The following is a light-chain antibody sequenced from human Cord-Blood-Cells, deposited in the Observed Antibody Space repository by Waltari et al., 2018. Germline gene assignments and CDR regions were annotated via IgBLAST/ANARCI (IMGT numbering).Light chain of an antibody. CDR3: QQYNNWPPLT. Sequence: EIVMTQSPATLSVSPGERATLSCRASQSVSSNLAWYQQQPGQAPRLLIYGASTRAPGIPARVSGSGSGTEFTLTISSLQSEDFAVYYCQQYNNWPPLTFGGGTKVEIK. CDR2: GAS. V-gene: IGKV3-15*01. CDR1: QSVSSN. J-gene: IGKJ4*01.